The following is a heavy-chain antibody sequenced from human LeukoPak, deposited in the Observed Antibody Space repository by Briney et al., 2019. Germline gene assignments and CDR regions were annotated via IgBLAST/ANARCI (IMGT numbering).Heavy chain of an antibody. D-gene: IGHD4-11*01. CDR2: IHPDGGST. V-gene: IGHV1-46*02. CDR1: GYNFNDYY. CDR3: ARAFNSIQPLDY. J-gene: IGHJ4*02. Sequence: GASVKVSCKASGYNFNDYYIYWVRQAPGHGLESMGYIHPDGGSTNYAQKFQGRVTMTSDMSTNTVYMELRSLRSEDTAMYYCARAFNSIQPLDYWGQGTLVTVSS.